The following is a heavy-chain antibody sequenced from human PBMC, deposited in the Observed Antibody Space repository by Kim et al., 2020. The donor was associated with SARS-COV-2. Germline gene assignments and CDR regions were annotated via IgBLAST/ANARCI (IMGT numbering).Heavy chain of an antibody. V-gene: IGHV4-34*01. D-gene: IGHD6-13*01. CDR3: ASSSWSHWYFDL. Sequence: SETLSLTCAVYGGSFSGYYWSWIRQPPEKGLEWIGEINHSGSTNYNPSLKSRVTISVDTSKNQFSLKLSSVTAADTAVYYCASSSWSHWYFDLWGRGTLVTVSS. J-gene: IGHJ2*01. CDR1: GGSFSGYY. CDR2: INHSGST.